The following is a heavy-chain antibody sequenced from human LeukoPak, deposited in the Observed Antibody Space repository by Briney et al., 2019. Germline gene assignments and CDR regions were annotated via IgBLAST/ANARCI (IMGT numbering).Heavy chain of an antibody. J-gene: IGHJ4*02. CDR2: INPSGGST. CDR1: GYTFTSYY. CDR3: AGANSGSSAFDY. V-gene: IGHV1-46*01. Sequence: ASVTVSCTASGYTFTSYYMHWVRQAPGQGLQWVGIINPSGGSTSFAQKFQGRVTMTRDTSTSTVYMELSSLRSEDTAVYYCAGANSGSSAFDYWGQGTLVTVSS. D-gene: IGHD1-26*01.